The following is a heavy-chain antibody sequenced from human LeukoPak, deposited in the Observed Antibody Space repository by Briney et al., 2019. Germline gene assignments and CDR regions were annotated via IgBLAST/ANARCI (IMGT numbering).Heavy chain of an antibody. Sequence: PSETLSLTCTVSGGSISSYYWSWIRQPPGKGLEWIGYIYYSGSTNYNPSLKSRVTISVDTSKNQFSLKLSSVTAADTAVYYCARGKLQFLEHIWGEGTTVTVSS. CDR1: GGSISSYY. D-gene: IGHD3-3*01. J-gene: IGHJ3*02. CDR2: IYYSGST. V-gene: IGHV4-59*01. CDR3: ARGKLQFLEHI.